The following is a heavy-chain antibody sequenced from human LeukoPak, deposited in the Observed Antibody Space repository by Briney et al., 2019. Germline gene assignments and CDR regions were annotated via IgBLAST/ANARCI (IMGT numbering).Heavy chain of an antibody. CDR1: GFTFSSYG. J-gene: IGHJ4*02. CDR3: ARDLTGTNYYFDY. Sequence: GGSLRLSCVASGFTFSSYGMHWVRQAPGKGLEWVAVIWYDGSNKYYADSVKGRFTISRDNSKNTLYLQMNSLRAEDTAVYYCARDLTGTNYYFDYWGQGTLVTVSS. CDR2: IWYDGSNK. D-gene: IGHD1-7*01. V-gene: IGHV3-33*01.